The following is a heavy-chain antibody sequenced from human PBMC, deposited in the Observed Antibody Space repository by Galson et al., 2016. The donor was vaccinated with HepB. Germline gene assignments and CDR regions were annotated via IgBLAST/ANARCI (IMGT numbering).Heavy chain of an antibody. J-gene: IGHJ4*02. CDR1: GFTFSNYF. CDR2: INQDGNEG. Sequence: SLRLSCAASGFTFSNYFMSWVRQAPGKGLEWLANINQDGNEGHYVDSVKGRFTISRDNAKNSLYLQMNSLRAEDTVVYYCASATRDETTSYWGQGTLVTVSS. CDR3: ASATRDETTSY. D-gene: IGHD1-1*01. V-gene: IGHV3-7*03.